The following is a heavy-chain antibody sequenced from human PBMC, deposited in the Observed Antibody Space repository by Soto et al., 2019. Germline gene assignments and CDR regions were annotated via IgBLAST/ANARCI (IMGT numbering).Heavy chain of an antibody. CDR2: IIGSGSDT. J-gene: IGHJ4*02. CDR1: GFTFSSFG. D-gene: IGHD3-3*01. CDR3: AKYLIEDTSSIFDS. V-gene: IGHV3-23*01. Sequence: PGGSLRLSCAASGFTFSSFGMTWVRQGPGKGLEWVSAIIGSGSDTWYADSVQGRFTISRDNSKNTLYLHMHSLRAEDTAVYYCAKYLIEDTSSIFDSWGQGTLVTVSS.